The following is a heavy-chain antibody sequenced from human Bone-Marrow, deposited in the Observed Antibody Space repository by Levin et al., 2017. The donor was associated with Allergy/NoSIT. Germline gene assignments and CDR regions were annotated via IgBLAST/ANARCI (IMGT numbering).Heavy chain of an antibody. CDR2: IYSGGST. CDR3: ARALHRRGDWYFDL. D-gene: IGHD1-14*01. Sequence: GESLKISCAVSGFVVNDNFMSWVHQPPGKGLDWLSIIYSGGSTFYADSVKGRLTISRDSSKNTLHLQLNSLTAEDTALYYCARALHRRGDWYFDLWGRGTLVTVSS. J-gene: IGHJ2*01. V-gene: IGHV3-53*01. CDR1: GFVVNDNF.